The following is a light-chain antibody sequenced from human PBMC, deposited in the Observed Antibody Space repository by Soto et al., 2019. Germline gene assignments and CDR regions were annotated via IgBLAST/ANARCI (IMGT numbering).Light chain of an antibody. CDR1: QSISNY. J-gene: IGKJ1*01. Sequence: DIQMTQSPSSLSASVGDRVTISCRASQSISNYLNWYQQKPGQAPKLLIYASFTLQSGVPSRFSGTGSGTDFTLTISSLQPEDFGTYYCQQSYSSPETFGQGTKVEI. CDR2: ASF. CDR3: QQSYSSPET. V-gene: IGKV1-39*01.